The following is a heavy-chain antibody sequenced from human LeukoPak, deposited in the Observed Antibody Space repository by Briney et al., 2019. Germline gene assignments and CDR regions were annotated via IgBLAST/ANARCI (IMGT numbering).Heavy chain of an antibody. J-gene: IGHJ4*02. CDR1: GFIFRDYW. V-gene: IGHV3-74*01. CDR2: IDRDGFPT. Sequence: GGSLRLSCAASGFIFRDYWMLWVRQAPGKGLIWVSRIDRDGFPTIYADSVKGRFTVSRNNARNTLYLQMNNLRDDDSAVYYCAASRWSGALDFWGKGSLVSVSS. D-gene: IGHD3-3*01. CDR3: AASRWSGALDF.